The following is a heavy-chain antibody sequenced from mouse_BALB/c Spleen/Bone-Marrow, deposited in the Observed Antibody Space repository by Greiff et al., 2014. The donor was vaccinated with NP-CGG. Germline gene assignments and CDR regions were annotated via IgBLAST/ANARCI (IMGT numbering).Heavy chain of an antibody. D-gene: IGHD1-1*01. Sequence: VKLQESGAELAKPGASVKMSCKASGYNFTSYWMHWVKQRPGQGLEWIGYINPSTGYTEYNQKFKDKATLTADKSSSTAYMQLSSLTSEDSAVYYCAREYYGSSGYFDVWGAGTTVTVSS. CDR1: GYNFTSYW. J-gene: IGHJ1*01. CDR2: INPSTGYT. V-gene: IGHV1-7*01. CDR3: AREYYGSSGYFDV.